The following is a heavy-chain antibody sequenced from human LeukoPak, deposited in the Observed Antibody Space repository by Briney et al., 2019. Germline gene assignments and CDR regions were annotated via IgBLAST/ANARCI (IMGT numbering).Heavy chain of an antibody. D-gene: IGHD2-15*01. Sequence: PSETLSLTCTVSGASISSHYWSWIRQSPGKGLEWIGYISYSGITNYNPPLKSRVTISVDTSKNHFSLRLSSVTAADTAVYYCASRAHCSGGSCYGNWFDPWGQGTLVTVSS. CDR2: ISYSGIT. V-gene: IGHV4-59*11. CDR3: ASRAHCSGGSCYGNWFDP. J-gene: IGHJ5*02. CDR1: GASISSHY.